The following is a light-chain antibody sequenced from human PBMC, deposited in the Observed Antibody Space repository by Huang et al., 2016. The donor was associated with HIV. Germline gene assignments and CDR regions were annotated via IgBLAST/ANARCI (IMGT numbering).Light chain of an antibody. J-gene: IGKJ3*01. CDR1: QSINNN. CDR3: QQYNSWPPFT. Sequence: EIVMTQSPATLSVSPGERATLSCRAGQSINNNLAWYQQKPGQAPRLLIYAASTRATGVPARFSGSGSGIEFTLTISSLRSEDFAVYYCQQYNSWPPFTFGPGTKVDIK. CDR2: AAS. V-gene: IGKV3-15*01.